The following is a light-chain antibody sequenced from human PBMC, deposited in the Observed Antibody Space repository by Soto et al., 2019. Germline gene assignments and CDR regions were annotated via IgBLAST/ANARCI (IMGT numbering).Light chain of an antibody. J-gene: IGKJ2*01. CDR2: SAS. Sequence: EIVMTQSPATLSVSPGERATLSCRASRSISAELAWYQQKPGQPPSLLIYSASTRATGVPARFTGSGSGSDFTLTISGLQSVDFAVYYCQQGHNWPLTFGQGTRLEI. CDR3: QQGHNWPLT. V-gene: IGKV3-15*01. CDR1: RSISAE.